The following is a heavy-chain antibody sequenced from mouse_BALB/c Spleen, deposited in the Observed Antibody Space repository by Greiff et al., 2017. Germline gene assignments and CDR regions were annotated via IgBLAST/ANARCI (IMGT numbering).Heavy chain of an antibody. Sequence: EVQLQQSGPGLVKPSQSLSLTCTVTGYSITSDYAWTWIRQFPGNKLEWMGYISYSGSTSYNPSLKSRISITRDTSKNQFFLQLNSVTTEDTATYYCAREAGTYYAMDYWGQGTSVTVSS. CDR1: GYSITSDYA. CDR3: AREAGTYYAMDY. V-gene: IGHV3-2*02. D-gene: IGHD3-3*01. CDR2: ISYSGST. J-gene: IGHJ4*01.